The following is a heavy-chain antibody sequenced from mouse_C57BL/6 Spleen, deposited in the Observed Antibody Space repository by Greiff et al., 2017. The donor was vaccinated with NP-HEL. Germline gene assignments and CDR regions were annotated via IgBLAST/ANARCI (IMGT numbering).Heavy chain of an antibody. D-gene: IGHD1-1*01. J-gene: IGHJ2*01. CDR2: ISSGGSYT. V-gene: IGHV5-6*01. CDR1: GFTFSSYG. Sequence: EVQVVESGGDLVKPGGSLKLSCAASGFTFSSYGMSWVRQTPDKRLEWVATISSGGSYTYYPDSVKGRFTISRDNAKNTLYLQMSSLKSEDTAMYYCARHGGDYYGSSYYFDYWGQGTTLTVSS. CDR3: ARHGGDYYGSSYYFDY.